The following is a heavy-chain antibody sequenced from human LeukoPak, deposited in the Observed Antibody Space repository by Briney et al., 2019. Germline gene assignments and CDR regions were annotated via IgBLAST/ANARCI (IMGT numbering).Heavy chain of an antibody. D-gene: IGHD3-3*01. Sequence: PGGSLRLSCAASGFTFSSYSMNWVRQASGKGLGWVSSISSSSSYIYYADSVKGRFTISRDNAKNSLYLQMNSLRAEDTAVYYCATLVNDFWSGPIFDYWGQGTLVTVSS. CDR3: ATLVNDFWSGPIFDY. CDR1: GFTFSSYS. J-gene: IGHJ4*02. CDR2: ISSSSSYI. V-gene: IGHV3-21*01.